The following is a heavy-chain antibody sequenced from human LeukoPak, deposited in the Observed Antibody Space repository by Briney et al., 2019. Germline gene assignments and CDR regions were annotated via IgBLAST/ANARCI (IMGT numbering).Heavy chain of an antibody. Sequence: ASVKVSCKASGGTFSSYAISWVRQAPGQGLEWMGGIIPIFGTANYAQKFQGRVTITTDESTSTAYMELSSLRSEDTAVYYCAREAYCGGDCYSGSWVSPFDYWGQGTLVTVSS. CDR2: IIPIFGTA. D-gene: IGHD2-21*02. CDR1: GGTFSSYA. CDR3: AREAYCGGDCYSGSWVSPFDY. J-gene: IGHJ4*02. V-gene: IGHV1-69*05.